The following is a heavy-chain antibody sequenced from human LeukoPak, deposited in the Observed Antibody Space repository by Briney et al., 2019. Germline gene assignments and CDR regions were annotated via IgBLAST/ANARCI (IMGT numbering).Heavy chain of an antibody. Sequence: ASVKVSCKASGYTFTGYYVHWVRQAPGQGLEWMGWINPNSGGTNYAQKFQGRVTMTRDTSISTAYMELSRLRSDDTAVYYCARLSLMGNYGDYPIDYWGQGTLVTVSS. J-gene: IGHJ4*02. V-gene: IGHV1-2*02. CDR2: INPNSGGT. D-gene: IGHD4-17*01. CDR3: ARLSLMGNYGDYPIDY. CDR1: GYTFTGYY.